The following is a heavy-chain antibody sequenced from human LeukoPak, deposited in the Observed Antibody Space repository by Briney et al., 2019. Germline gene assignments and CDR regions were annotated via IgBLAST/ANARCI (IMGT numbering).Heavy chain of an antibody. J-gene: IGHJ4*02. CDR1: GFTLSGHY. CDR3: ARGHWGLDY. V-gene: IGHV3-11*01. CDR2: ISPSSDSI. D-gene: IGHD7-27*01. Sequence: TGGSLRLSCAVSGFTLSGHYMTWIRQAPGEGLELISYISPSSDSIYYADSVKGRLTISRDNARNLLFLQMSSLGAEDTAVYYCARGHWGLDYWGQGSLVTVSS.